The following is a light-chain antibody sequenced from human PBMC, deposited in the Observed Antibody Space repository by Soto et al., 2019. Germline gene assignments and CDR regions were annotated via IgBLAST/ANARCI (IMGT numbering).Light chain of an antibody. V-gene: IGKV3-20*01. CDR1: QSVPSNY. Sequence: EIVLTQSPGTLSLSPGDRATLSCRISQSVPSNYLGWYRQNPGQAPRLLIYGASSRPGGIPDRFSGSGSGTDFTLTISRLEPEDFAVYYCQQYGSSPRTFGQGTKVEIK. CDR3: QQYGSSPRT. CDR2: GAS. J-gene: IGKJ2*01.